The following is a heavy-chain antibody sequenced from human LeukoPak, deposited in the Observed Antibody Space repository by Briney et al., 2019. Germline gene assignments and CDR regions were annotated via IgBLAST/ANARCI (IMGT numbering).Heavy chain of an antibody. J-gene: IGHJ6*03. CDR2: SSGYGGST. Sequence: PGGSLRLSCAASGFTFSSYAMSSVRQAPGKGLEWVSASSGYGGSTYYADSVKGRFTIYRDNSTNMLYLQMNSLRAEDTAVYYCATLVGCSVGSSNTGGYYYYYMDVWGKDTTVSFS. D-gene: IGHD2-15*01. CDR1: GFTFSSYA. CDR3: ATLVGCSVGSSNTGGYYYYYMDV. V-gene: IGHV3-23*01.